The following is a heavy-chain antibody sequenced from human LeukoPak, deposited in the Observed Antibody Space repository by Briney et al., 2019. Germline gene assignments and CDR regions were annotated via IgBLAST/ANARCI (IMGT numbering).Heavy chain of an antibody. J-gene: IGHJ4*02. Sequence: PGGSLRLSCAASGFTFDDYGMSWVRQAPGKGLEWVSGINWNGGSTAYADSVKGRFTISRDNAKNSLYLQMNSLRAEDTALYYCASTRELLPARFDYWGQGTLVTVSS. V-gene: IGHV3-20*04. CDR2: INWNGGST. D-gene: IGHD1-26*01. CDR3: ASTRELLPARFDY. CDR1: GFTFDDYG.